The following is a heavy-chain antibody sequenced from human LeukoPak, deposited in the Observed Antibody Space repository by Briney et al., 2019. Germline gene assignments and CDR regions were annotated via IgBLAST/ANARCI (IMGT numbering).Heavy chain of an antibody. D-gene: IGHD3-10*01. V-gene: IGHV3-66*02. CDR3: ARSGYYYGSGSYLDS. J-gene: IGHJ4*02. CDR1: GFTVSSNY. Sequence: GGSLRLSCAASGFTVSSNYLSWVRQAPGKGLEWVSAIYSGGSTYYADSVKGRFTVSRDNSKNTLYLQMNSLRAEDSAVYLCARSGYYYGSGSYLDSWGQGTLVTVSS. CDR2: IYSGGST.